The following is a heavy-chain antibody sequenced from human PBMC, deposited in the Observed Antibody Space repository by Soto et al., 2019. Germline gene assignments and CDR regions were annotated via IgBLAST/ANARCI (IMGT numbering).Heavy chain of an antibody. CDR2: FSGSGGST. D-gene: IGHD1-26*01. CDR1: GFTFSSYA. J-gene: IGHJ4*02. CDR3: ARRGSGSYCDY. V-gene: IGHV3-23*01. Sequence: EVQLLESGGGLVQPGGSLRLSCAASGFTFSSYAMRWVRQAPGKGLEWVPAFSGSGGSTYYADSVKGRFTISRDNSTNTLYLQMSSLRAEDTAVYYCARRGSGSYCDYWGQGTLVTVSS.